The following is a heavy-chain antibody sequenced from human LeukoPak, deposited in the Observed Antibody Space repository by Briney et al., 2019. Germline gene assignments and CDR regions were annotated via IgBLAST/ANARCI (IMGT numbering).Heavy chain of an antibody. CDR3: AKDEGDSGYDLGY. CDR2: ISWNSGSI. D-gene: IGHD5-12*01. Sequence: PGRCLRLSCAASGFTLDDYDMHWVRHAPGKGLVWVSGISWNSGSIGYADSVKGRFTISRDNAKNSLYLQMNSLRAEDTALYYCAKDEGDSGYDLGYWGQGTLVTVSS. V-gene: IGHV3-9*01. J-gene: IGHJ4*02. CDR1: GFTLDDYD.